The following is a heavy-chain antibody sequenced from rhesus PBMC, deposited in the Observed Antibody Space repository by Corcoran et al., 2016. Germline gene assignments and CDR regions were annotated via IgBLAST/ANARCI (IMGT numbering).Heavy chain of an antibody. V-gene: IGHV3S22*01. CDR1: GFTFGDYY. D-gene: IGHD1-1*01. CDR2: IREKDNGGTA. J-gene: IGHJ3*01. Sequence: EVQLVESGGGLVQPGGSLRVSGAASGFTFGDYYMCWFCKGRGKGPEWVGLIREKDNGGTAESAASGKGRFTISRDDSKSIASLQMNSLKTEDMAVYYCARKLRGYAFDFWGQGLRVTVSS. CDR3: ARKLRGYAFDF.